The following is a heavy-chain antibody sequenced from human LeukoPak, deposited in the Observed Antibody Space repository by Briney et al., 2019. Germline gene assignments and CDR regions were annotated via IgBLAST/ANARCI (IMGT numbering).Heavy chain of an antibody. CDR1: GGSMSSYY. V-gene: IGHV4-59*01. Sequence: SETLSLTCTVSGGSMSSYYWSWIRQPPGKGLEWIGYIYYSGTTNYNPSLKSRVTISVDTSKNQFSLKLRSVTAADTAVYYCARHSRVQLWLSPIDYWGQGTLVTVSS. CDR3: ARHSRVQLWLSPIDY. J-gene: IGHJ4*02. CDR2: IYYSGTT. D-gene: IGHD5-18*01.